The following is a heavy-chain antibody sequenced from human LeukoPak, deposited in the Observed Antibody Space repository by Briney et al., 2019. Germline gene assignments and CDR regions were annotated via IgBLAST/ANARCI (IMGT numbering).Heavy chain of an antibody. V-gene: IGHV4-59*01. CDR3: ARASITYYYYYYMGV. CDR2: IHYSGST. CDR1: GGSITNYY. Sequence: SETLSLTCTVSGGSITNYYWTWIRQPPGKGLEWIVYIHYSGSTNYNPSLKSRVTISVDTSKNQFSLKLSSVTAADTAVYYCARASITYYYYYYMGVWGKGTTVTVSS. D-gene: IGHD1-14*01. J-gene: IGHJ6*03.